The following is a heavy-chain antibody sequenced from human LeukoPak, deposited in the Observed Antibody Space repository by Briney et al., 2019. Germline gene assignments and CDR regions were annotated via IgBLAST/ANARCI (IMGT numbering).Heavy chain of an antibody. J-gene: IGHJ4*02. Sequence: GGSLRLSCAASGFTFSSYNMNWVRQSPGKGLEWVSSIGSVSSYMYHADSVKGRFTISRDNAKNSLFLQMNSPRAEDTAVYYCARARGATFLSDYWGQGTLVTVSS. V-gene: IGHV3-21*01. D-gene: IGHD5-12*01. CDR3: ARARGATFLSDY. CDR1: GFTFSSYN. CDR2: IGSVSSYM.